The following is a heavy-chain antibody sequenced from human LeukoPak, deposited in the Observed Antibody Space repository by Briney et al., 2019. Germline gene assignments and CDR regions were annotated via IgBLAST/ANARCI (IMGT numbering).Heavy chain of an antibody. CDR1: GFTFSSYA. J-gene: IGHJ3*02. CDR2: ISGSGGST. Sequence: PGGSLRLSCAASGFTFSSYAMSWVRQAPGKGLEWVSAISGSGGSTYYADSVKGRFTISRDNSKNTLYLQMNSLRAEDTAVYYCAGTIFGVDLFEGAFDIWGQGTMVTVSS. CDR3: AGTIFGVDLFEGAFDI. V-gene: IGHV3-23*01. D-gene: IGHD3-3*01.